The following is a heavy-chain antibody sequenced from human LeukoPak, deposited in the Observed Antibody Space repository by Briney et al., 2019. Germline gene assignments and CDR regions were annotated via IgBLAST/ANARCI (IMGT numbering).Heavy chain of an antibody. CDR2: ISAYNGNT. V-gene: IGHV1-18*01. J-gene: IGHJ4*02. CDR3: ARDRYYDSSGYYYGRPDY. Sequence: ASVKVSCKASGYTFTSYGISWVRQAPGQGLELMGWISAYNGNTNYAQKFQGRVTMTTDTSTSTAYMELRSLRSDDTAVYYCARDRYYDSSGYYYGRPDYWGQGSLVTVSS. CDR1: GYTFTSYG. D-gene: IGHD3-22*01.